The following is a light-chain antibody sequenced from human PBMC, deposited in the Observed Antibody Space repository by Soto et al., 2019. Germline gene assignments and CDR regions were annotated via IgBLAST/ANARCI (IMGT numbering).Light chain of an antibody. CDR1: QRVGIN. J-gene: IGKJ5*01. CDR3: QQYGSSPIT. V-gene: IGKV3-20*01. Sequence: EIVLTQSPATLSVYTGETATLSFRASQRVGINLAWYQQKPGQAPRLLIYSASTRASGIPDRFSGSGSGTDFTLTISRLEPEDFAVYYCQQYGSSPITFGQGTRLEIK. CDR2: SAS.